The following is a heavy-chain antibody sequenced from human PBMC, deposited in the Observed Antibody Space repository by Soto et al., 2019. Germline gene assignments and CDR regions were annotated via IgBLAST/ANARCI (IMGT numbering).Heavy chain of an antibody. D-gene: IGHD5-18*01. Sequence: SETLSLTCTVSGTSISSSYWSWIRQSPERGLEWIAYVYHTGATNYNPSLKSRVTISLDTSKGQFSLKLSSVTAADTAVYYCASGAAMVPFDYWGQGTRVTVSS. J-gene: IGHJ4*02. V-gene: IGHV4-59*08. CDR3: ASGAAMVPFDY. CDR2: VYHTGAT. CDR1: GTSISSSY.